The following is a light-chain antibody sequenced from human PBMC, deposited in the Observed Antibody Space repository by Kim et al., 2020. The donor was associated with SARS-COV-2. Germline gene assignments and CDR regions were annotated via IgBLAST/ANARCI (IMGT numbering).Light chain of an antibody. Sequence: SPWERDTLSCRASQSVSSSYLAWYQQKPGQAPRLLIYGASSRSTGIPDRFSGSGSGTDFTLTISRLEPEDFAVYYCQQYDSSPLTFGGGTKVDIK. CDR2: GAS. J-gene: IGKJ4*01. V-gene: IGKV3-20*01. CDR3: QQYDSSPLT. CDR1: QSVSSSY.